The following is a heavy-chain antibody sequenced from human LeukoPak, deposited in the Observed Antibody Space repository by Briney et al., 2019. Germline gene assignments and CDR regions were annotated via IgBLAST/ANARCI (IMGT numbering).Heavy chain of an antibody. Sequence: GGSLRLSCAAPGFTFDDYAMHWVRQAPGKGLEWVSGISWNSGSIGYADSVKGRFTISRDNAKNSLYLQMNSLRAEDTALYYCAKAADSSGIEGYFDYWGQGTLVTVSS. D-gene: IGHD3-22*01. CDR2: ISWNSGSI. J-gene: IGHJ4*02. V-gene: IGHV3-9*01. CDR1: GFTFDDYA. CDR3: AKAADSSGIEGYFDY.